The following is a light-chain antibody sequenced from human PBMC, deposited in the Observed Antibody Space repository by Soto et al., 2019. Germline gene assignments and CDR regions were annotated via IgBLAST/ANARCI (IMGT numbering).Light chain of an antibody. J-gene: IGLJ2*01. CDR1: SSDVGGYNY. Sequence: QSALTQPASVSGSPGQSITISCTGTSSDVGGYNYVSWYQQHPGKAPKLMIYDVSNRPSGVSNRFSGSKSGNTASLTISGLQAADEADYYCSLYTSSSTLVFVGGTKVTVL. V-gene: IGLV2-14*01. CDR2: DVS. CDR3: SLYTSSSTLV.